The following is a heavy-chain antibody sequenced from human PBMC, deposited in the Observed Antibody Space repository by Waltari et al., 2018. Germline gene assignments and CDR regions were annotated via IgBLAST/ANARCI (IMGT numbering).Heavy chain of an antibody. CDR3: ATYIGASVGTAAFDV. D-gene: IGHD5-12*01. Sequence: QLQLQESGPGLVKPSATLSLTCSVSGVSITSNRHYWGWIRQPPGQGLEWIGTMSYSGATYSSPSLQSRVTISRDTSKNQLSLKLGSVTAADTAVYYCATYIGASVGTAAFDVWGQGTMVTVSS. CDR2: MSYSGAT. CDR1: GVSITSNRHY. V-gene: IGHV4-39*01. J-gene: IGHJ3*01.